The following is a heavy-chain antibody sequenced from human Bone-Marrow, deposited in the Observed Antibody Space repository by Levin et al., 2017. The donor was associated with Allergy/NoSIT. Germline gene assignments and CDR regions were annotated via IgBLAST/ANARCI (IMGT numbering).Heavy chain of an antibody. J-gene: IGHJ6*03. V-gene: IGHV4/OR15-8*01. CDR2: ISHRGNP. Sequence: SQTLSLTCSVSGDSITTNDWWTWVRRPPGKGLEWIGEISHRGNPNYNPSLKSRVTISVDKSQNQFSLKVTSVTAADTAVYYCAREKQYQLPLYYYYYYIDVWGKGTSVTVSS. D-gene: IGHD2-2*01. CDR1: GDSITTNDW. CDR3: AREKQYQLPLYYYYYYIDV.